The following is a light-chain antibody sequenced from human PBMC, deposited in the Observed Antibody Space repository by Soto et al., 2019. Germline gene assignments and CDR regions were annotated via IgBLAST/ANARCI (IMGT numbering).Light chain of an antibody. Sequence: QSVLTQPASVSGSPGQSITISCTGTSSDVGSYNLASWYQQHPGKAPKFMIFEVTQRPSGVSNRFSGSKSGNTASLTISGLQAEDEADYYCCSYAGSSTYVFGTGTKVTVL. CDR2: EVT. CDR1: SSDVGSYNL. V-gene: IGLV2-23*02. J-gene: IGLJ1*01. CDR3: CSYAGSSTYV.